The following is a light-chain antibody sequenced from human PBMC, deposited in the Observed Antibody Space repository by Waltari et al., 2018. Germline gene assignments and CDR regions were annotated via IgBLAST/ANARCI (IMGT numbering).Light chain of an antibody. J-gene: IGKJ4*01. V-gene: IGKV3-15*01. Sequence: EIVMTQSPATLSVSPGERVTLSSRASQSISSYLAVYQQKPGQAPRLLIHDASPRATSIPARFGGSGSGTEFTLTISSLQSEDFAGYYCQQYDKWPLTFGGGTEVEIK. CDR2: DAS. CDR3: QQYDKWPLT. CDR1: QSISSY.